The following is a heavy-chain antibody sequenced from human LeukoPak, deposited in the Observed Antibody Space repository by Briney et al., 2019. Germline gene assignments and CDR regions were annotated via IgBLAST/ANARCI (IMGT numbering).Heavy chain of an antibody. Sequence: PGGSLRLSCAASGFTFSTYAMHWVRQAPGKGLEWVAAISSDGNHKHFADSVRGRFTISRDNSKNTLFLQMNSLRPDDTAVYYCARDRSPPPGVYCFDPWGQGTLVTVSS. CDR1: GFTFSTYA. CDR3: ARDRSPPPGVYCFDP. D-gene: IGHD5/OR15-5a*01. J-gene: IGHJ5*02. CDR2: ISSDGNHK. V-gene: IGHV3-30-3*01.